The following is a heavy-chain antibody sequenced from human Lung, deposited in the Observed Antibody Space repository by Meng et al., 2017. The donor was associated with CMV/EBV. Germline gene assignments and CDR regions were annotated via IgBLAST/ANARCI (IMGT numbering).Heavy chain of an antibody. D-gene: IGHD1-26*01. CDR3: VRSRADWEWFDH. J-gene: IGHJ5*02. Sequence: GSLRLXCIVSGGSISTHYWSWIRQPPGKGLEWIGYVFYNGNANYNPSLTSRVTISVDTSNNQFSLKLNAVTAADTAVYYCVRSRADWEWFDHWGQGTLVTVSS. V-gene: IGHV4-59*11. CDR1: GGSISTHY. CDR2: VFYNGNA.